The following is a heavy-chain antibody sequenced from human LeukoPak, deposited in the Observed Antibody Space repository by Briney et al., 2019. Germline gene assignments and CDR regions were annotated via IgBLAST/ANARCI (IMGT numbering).Heavy chain of an antibody. Sequence: ASVKISCKASGYTFTGDNMHWVRQAPRHGREWMGRITPHSGGTNYAQKFQGRGTMTRDTRPTAASTGLSRLRADATALYYCARTVGDLDYWGQGTLVTVSS. J-gene: IGHJ4*02. CDR2: ITPHSGGT. CDR1: GYTFTGDN. CDR3: ARTVGDLDY. V-gene: IGHV1-2*06. D-gene: IGHD4-17*01.